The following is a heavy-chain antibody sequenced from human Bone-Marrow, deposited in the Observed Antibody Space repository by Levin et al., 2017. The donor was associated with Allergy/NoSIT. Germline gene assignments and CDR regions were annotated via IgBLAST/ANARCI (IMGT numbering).Heavy chain of an antibody. Sequence: KHGESLKISCKGSGYSFTSYWISWVRQMPGKGLEWMGRIDPSDSYTNYSPSFQGHVTISADKSISTAYLQWSSLKASDTAMYYCAGGYYYGSGLNHAFDYWGQGTLVTVSS. V-gene: IGHV5-10-1*01. CDR2: IDPSDSYT. J-gene: IGHJ4*02. CDR3: AGGYYYGSGLNHAFDY. CDR1: GYSFTSYW. D-gene: IGHD3-10*01.